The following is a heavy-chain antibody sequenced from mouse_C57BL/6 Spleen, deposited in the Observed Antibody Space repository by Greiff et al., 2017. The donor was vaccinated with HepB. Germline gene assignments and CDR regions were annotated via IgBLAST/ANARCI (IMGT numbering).Heavy chain of an antibody. D-gene: IGHD4-1*01. CDR1: GFTFSDYY. CDR2: ISNGGGST. V-gene: IGHV5-12*01. CDR3: ARRSGGDY. Sequence: EVHLVESGGGLVQPGGSLKLSCAASGFTFSDYYMYWVRQTPEKRLEWVAYISNGGGSTYYPDTVKGRFTISRDNAKNTLYLQMSRLKSEDTAMYYCARRSGGDYWGQGTSVTVSS. J-gene: IGHJ4*01.